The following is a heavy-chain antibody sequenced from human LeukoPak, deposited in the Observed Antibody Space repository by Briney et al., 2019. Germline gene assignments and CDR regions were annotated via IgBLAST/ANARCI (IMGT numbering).Heavy chain of an antibody. CDR2: ISGGGDTT. CDR1: GFIFSSYA. V-gene: IGHV3-23*01. CDR3: AKDRRIRGLMGESTG. Sequence: GGSLRLSCAASGFIFSSYAMSWVRQAPGKGLEWVSVISGGGDTTYYADSVKGRFTISRDNAKNTLFLQMNSLRAEDTAVYFCAKDRRIRGLMGESTGWGRGTMVTISS. D-gene: IGHD3-10*01. J-gene: IGHJ3*01.